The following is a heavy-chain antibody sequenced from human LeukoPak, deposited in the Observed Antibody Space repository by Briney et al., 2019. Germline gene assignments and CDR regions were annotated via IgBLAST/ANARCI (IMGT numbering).Heavy chain of an antibody. V-gene: IGHV4-59*01. CDR2: IYDSGTT. CDR1: GVSISSYY. D-gene: IGHD5-18*01. Sequence: SETLSLTCTDSGVSISSYYWSWIRQTPVKGLEWMGYIYDSGTTNHNPSLKSLVTISVDTSKNQFSLKLSSVTAADTAVYYCAGRYRSRLDFWGQGTLVTVSS. CDR3: AGRYRSRLDF. J-gene: IGHJ4*02.